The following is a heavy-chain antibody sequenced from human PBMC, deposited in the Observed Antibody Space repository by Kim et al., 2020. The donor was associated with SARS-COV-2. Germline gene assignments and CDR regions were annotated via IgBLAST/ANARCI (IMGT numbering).Heavy chain of an antibody. CDR3: ARAGVTTPYYYYGMDV. J-gene: IGHJ6*02. V-gene: IGHV1-69*01. Sequence: TFQGRVTITADESTSTAYMELSSLRSEDTAVYYCARAGVTTPYYYYGMDVWGQGTTVTVSS. D-gene: IGHD4-4*01.